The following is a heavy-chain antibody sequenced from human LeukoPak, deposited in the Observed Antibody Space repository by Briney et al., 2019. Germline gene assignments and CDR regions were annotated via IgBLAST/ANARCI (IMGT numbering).Heavy chain of an antibody. CDR3: ARGKPSYYGMDV. CDR2: TYYRSKWDN. CDR1: GDSVSSNSAA. V-gene: IGHV6-1*01. J-gene: IGHJ6*02. Sequence: SQTLSLTCAISGDSVSSNSAAWNWIKQSPSRGLEWLGRTYYRSKWDNDYALSVKSRITINPDTSKNQFSLQLNSVTPEDTAVYYCARGKPSYYGMDVWGQGTTVTVSS.